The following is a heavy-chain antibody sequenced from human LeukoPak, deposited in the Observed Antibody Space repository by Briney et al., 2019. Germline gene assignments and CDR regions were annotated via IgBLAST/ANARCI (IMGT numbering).Heavy chain of an antibody. Sequence: PSETLSLTCAVYGVSFSDYYWSWIRQPPGKGLEWIGEINHSGSTNYNPSLKSRVTISVDTSKNQFSLKLSSVTAADTAVYYCAREAITMVRGYDIWGQGTMVTVSS. CDR2: INHSGST. CDR3: AREAITMVRGYDI. J-gene: IGHJ3*02. V-gene: IGHV4-34*01. CDR1: GVSFSDYY. D-gene: IGHD3-10*01.